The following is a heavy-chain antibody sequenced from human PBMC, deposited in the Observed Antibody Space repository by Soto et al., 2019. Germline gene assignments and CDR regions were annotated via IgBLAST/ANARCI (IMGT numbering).Heavy chain of an antibody. CDR2: IYSGGST. CDR1: GFTVSSNY. Sequence: EVQLVETGGGLIQPGGSLRLSCAASGFTVSSNYMSWVRQAPGKGLEWVSVIYSGGSTYYADSVKGRFTISRDNSKNTLYLQMNSLRAEDTAVYYCARDKVEYDYGDDQGTFYYYGMDVW. V-gene: IGHV3-53*02. CDR3: ARDKVEYDYGDDQGTFYYYGMDV. J-gene: IGHJ6*01. D-gene: IGHD4-17*01.